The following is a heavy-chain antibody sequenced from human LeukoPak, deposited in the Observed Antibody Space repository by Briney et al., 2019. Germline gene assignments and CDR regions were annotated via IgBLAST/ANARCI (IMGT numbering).Heavy chain of an antibody. V-gene: IGHV4-61*02. CDR2: IYTSGST. D-gene: IGHD5-24*01. CDR3: ARDAFYGDGYKFDY. J-gene: IGHJ4*02. Sequence: SETLSLTCTVSGGSISSGSYYWSWIRQPAGKGLEWIGRIYTSGSTNYNPSLKSRVTISVDTSKNQFSLKPSSVTAADTAVYYCARDAFYGDGYKFDYWGQGTLVTVSS. CDR1: GGSISSGSYY.